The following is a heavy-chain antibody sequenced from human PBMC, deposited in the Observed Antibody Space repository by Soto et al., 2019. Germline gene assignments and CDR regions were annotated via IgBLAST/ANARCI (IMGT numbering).Heavy chain of an antibody. CDR2: IYYSGST. Sequence: SETLSLTCTASGGSISSGGYYWSWIRQHPGKGLEWIGYIYYSGSTYYNPSLKSRVTISVDTSKNQFSLKLSSVTAADTAVYYCARDRSAIYCTNGVCYTNNWFDPWGQGTLVTVSS. CDR3: ARDRSAIYCTNGVCYTNNWFDP. CDR1: GGSISSGGYY. V-gene: IGHV4-31*03. D-gene: IGHD2-8*01. J-gene: IGHJ5*02.